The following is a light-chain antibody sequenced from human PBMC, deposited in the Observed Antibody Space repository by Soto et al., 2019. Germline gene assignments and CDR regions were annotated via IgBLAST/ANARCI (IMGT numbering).Light chain of an antibody. CDR3: QQTYSTPRT. Sequence: DIVMTQSPDSLTVSLGERATINCKSSRSVLDNSDNKNYLAWYQQKSGQPPKLLIYWATTREFGVPDRFSGSGSGTDFTLTISTLQPEDFATYYCQQTYSTPRTFGQGTKVEIK. CDR1: RSVLDNSDNKNY. J-gene: IGKJ1*01. CDR2: WAT. V-gene: IGKV4-1*01.